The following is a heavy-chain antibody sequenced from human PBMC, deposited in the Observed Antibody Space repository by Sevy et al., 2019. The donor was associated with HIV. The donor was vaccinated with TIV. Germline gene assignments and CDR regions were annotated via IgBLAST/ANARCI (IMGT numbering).Heavy chain of an antibody. Sequence: GGSLRLSCAASGFSLRDLYMDWVRQAPGKGLEWVGRIRNKAKSYTTEYAASVKGRFTISRDDSQNSLYLQMNSLKTADTALYYCAAVAADKGYFNIWGRGTLVTVSS. CDR2: IRNKAKSYTT. CDR1: GFSLRDLY. D-gene: IGHD6-19*01. CDR3: AAVAADKGYFNI. J-gene: IGHJ2*01. V-gene: IGHV3-72*01.